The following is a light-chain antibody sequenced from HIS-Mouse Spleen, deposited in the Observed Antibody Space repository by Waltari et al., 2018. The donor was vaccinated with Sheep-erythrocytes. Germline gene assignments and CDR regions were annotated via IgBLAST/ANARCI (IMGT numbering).Light chain of an antibody. CDR3: QAWDSSTAWV. V-gene: IGLV3-1*01. CDR1: KLGDTY. CDR2: QGS. Sequence: SYDLTQPPSVSVSPGQTASITCSGDKLGDTYACWYQQKPGQSPVLVICQGSKRPSRIPERFSGSNSGNTATLTISGTQAMDEADYYCQAWDSSTAWVFGGGTKLTVL. J-gene: IGLJ3*02.